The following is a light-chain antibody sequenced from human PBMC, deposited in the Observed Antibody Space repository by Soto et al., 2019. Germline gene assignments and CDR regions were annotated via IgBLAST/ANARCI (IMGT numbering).Light chain of an antibody. Sequence: DIVMTQSPLSLSVTPGQPGSISCKSSQSLLHGDGTTRLYWYLQRPGQYPKLMISQVSNRFSGVQERFSGSGSGTDFILRLSRLEDADVGVYYCMRSIELNRKFDQETTVAIK. V-gene: IGKV2D-29*02. J-gene: IGKJ1*01. CDR2: QVS. CDR1: QSLLHGDGTTR. CDR3: MRSIELNRK.